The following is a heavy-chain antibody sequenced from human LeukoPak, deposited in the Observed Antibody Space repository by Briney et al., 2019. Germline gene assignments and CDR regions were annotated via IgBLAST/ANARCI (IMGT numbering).Heavy chain of an antibody. Sequence: GGSLRLSCAASGFTFSSYGMHWVRQAPGKGLEWVAVISYDGSNKYYADSVKGRFTISRDNSKNTLYLQMNSLRSEDTAVYYCAAVGAQSFPRTVVFPLDYWGQGTLVTVSS. D-gene: IGHD6-19*01. J-gene: IGHJ4*02. CDR2: ISYDGSNK. CDR3: AAVGAQSFPRTVVFPLDY. V-gene: IGHV3-30*03. CDR1: GFTFSSYG.